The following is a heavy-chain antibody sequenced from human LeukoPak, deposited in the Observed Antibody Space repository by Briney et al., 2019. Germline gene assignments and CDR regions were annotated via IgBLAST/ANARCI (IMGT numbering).Heavy chain of an antibody. CDR2: INTNSGGR. D-gene: IGHD2-21*01. J-gene: IGHJ3*02. Sequence: ASVKVSCKGSGYTFTGYYMDWVGQAGGQGGEGMGGINTNSGGRNYAQKFQGRVTMTSDTSITTAYMELSRLRSDDTAVYYCARVAYCGGDCRPDAFDIWGQGTMVTVSS. CDR3: ARVAYCGGDCRPDAFDI. V-gene: IGHV1-2*02. CDR1: GYTFTGYY.